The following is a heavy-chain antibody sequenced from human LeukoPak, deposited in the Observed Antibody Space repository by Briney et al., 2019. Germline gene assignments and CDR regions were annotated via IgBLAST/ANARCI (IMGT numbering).Heavy chain of an antibody. V-gene: IGHV3-33*06. Sequence: PGRSLRLSCAASGFTFSSYGMHWVRQAPGKGLEWVAVIWYDGSNKYYADSVKGRFTISRDNSKNTLYLQMNSLRAEDTAVYYCAKISSSSSDFDYWGQGTLVTVSS. CDR1: GFTFSSYG. CDR2: IWYDGSNK. D-gene: IGHD6-13*01. J-gene: IGHJ4*02. CDR3: AKISSSSSDFDY.